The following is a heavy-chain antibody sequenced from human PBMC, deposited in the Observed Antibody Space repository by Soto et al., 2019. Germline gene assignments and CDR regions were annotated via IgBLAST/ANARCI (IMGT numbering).Heavy chain of an antibody. CDR2: IYYSGST. V-gene: IGHV4-38-2*01. CDR3: ARPRIAAAGHYFDY. D-gene: IGHD6-13*01. J-gene: IGHJ4*02. CDR1: GYSISSGFH. Sequence: PSETPSLTCAVSGYSISSGFHWGWIRQPPGKGLEWIGTIYYSGSTYYNPSLKSRVTISVDTSKNHFSLKLSSVTAADTAVYYCARPRIAAAGHYFDYWGQGTLVTVSS.